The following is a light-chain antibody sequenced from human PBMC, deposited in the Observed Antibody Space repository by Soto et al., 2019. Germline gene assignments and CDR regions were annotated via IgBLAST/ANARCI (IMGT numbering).Light chain of an antibody. CDR2: AAS. CDR3: QKYNTAPMYT. CDR1: RGISNY. V-gene: IGKV1-27*01. Sequence: DIQMTQSPSSLSASVGDRVTITCRASRGISNYLAWYQQKPGKVPKLLIYAASTLQSGVPSRFSGSGSGTDFPLTISSLQPEDVATYYCQKYNTAPMYTFGQGTKLEIK. J-gene: IGKJ2*01.